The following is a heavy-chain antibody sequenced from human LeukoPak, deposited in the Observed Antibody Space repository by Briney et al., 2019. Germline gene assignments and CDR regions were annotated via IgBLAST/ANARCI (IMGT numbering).Heavy chain of an antibody. Sequence: ASVKVSCKASGYTFTSYGISWVRQAPGQGLEWMGWISAYNGNTNYAQKLQGRVTMTTDTPTSTAYVELRSLRSDDTAVYYCARDYGRYDSSGYYGNWGQGTLVTVSS. CDR2: ISAYNGNT. J-gene: IGHJ4*02. V-gene: IGHV1-18*01. D-gene: IGHD3-22*01. CDR1: GYTFTSYG. CDR3: ARDYGRYDSSGYYGN.